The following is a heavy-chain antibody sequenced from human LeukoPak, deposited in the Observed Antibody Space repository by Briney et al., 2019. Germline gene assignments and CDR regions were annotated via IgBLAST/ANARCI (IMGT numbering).Heavy chain of an antibody. CDR3: ARDLSITMVRAPFY. Sequence: QPGGSLRLSCAASGFTFSDYAMHWVRQAPGKGLEYVSAISGDGVTTDYPNSVKGRFTISRDNSKNTLYLQMGSLRAEDMAVYYCARDLSITMVRAPFYWGPGTPVTVSS. D-gene: IGHD3-10*01. J-gene: IGHJ4*02. CDR2: ISGDGVTT. V-gene: IGHV3-64*01. CDR1: GFTFSDYA.